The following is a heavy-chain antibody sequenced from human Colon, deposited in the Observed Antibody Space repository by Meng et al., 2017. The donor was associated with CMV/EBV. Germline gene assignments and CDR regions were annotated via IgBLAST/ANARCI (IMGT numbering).Heavy chain of an antibody. CDR3: AKDRVGGGATTFDS. J-gene: IGHJ4*02. CDR1: GFTFDNYD. CDR2: ISYDGSRT. D-gene: IGHD3-16*01. V-gene: IGHV3-30*18. Sequence: ASGFTFDNYDMHWVRHAPGRGLEWVSLISYDGSRTYYIDSVKGRFTISRDNSKNTLYLQMNSLIPEDTAFYYCAKDRVGGGATTFDSWGQGTLVTVSS.